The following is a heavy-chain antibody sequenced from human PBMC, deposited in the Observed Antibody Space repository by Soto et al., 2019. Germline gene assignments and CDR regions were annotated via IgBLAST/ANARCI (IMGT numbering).Heavy chain of an antibody. D-gene: IGHD3-10*01. CDR3: ARVSSLLSQYYGLDV. CDR1: GGSISSGDYY. V-gene: IGHV4-30-4*01. Sequence: PSETLSLTCTVSGGSISSGDYYWSWIRQPPGKGLEWIGYIYYSGSTYYNPSLKSRVTISVDTSKNQFSLKLSSVTAADTAVYYCARVSSLLSQYYGLDVWGQGTTVTSP. CDR2: IYYSGST. J-gene: IGHJ6*02.